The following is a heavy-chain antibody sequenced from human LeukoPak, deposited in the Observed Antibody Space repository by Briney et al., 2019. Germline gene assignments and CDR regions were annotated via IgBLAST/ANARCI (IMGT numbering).Heavy chain of an antibody. V-gene: IGHV3-48*03. D-gene: IGHD4-17*01. Sequence: GGSLRLSCAASGFTFSSYEMNWVRQAPGKGLEWVSYISSSGSTIYYADSVKGRFTISRHNAKNSLYLQMNSLRAEDTAVYYCARHYGDWYFDPWGRGTLVTVSS. CDR2: ISSSGSTI. CDR1: GFTFSSYE. CDR3: ARHYGDWYFDP. J-gene: IGHJ2*01.